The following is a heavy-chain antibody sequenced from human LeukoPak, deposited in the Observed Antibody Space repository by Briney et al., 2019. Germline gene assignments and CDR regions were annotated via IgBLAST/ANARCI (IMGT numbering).Heavy chain of an antibody. V-gene: IGHV4-59*04. J-gene: IGHJ4*02. CDR2: IYHSGST. CDR1: SGSISTYY. Sequence: SETLSLTCTVSSGSISTYYWSWIRQPPGKGLEWIGNIYHSGSTYYNPSLKSRVTISVDTSKNQFSLKLSSVTAADTAVYYCARQDGSGSYYKMRLDYWGQGTLVTVSS. CDR3: ARQDGSGSYYKMRLDY. D-gene: IGHD3-10*01.